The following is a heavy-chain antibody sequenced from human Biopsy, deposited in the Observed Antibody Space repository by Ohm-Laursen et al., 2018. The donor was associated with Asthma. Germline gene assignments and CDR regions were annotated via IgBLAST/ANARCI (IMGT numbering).Heavy chain of an antibody. CDR3: ARKARHGDYDFDY. Sequence: SLRLSCAASGFTFSSYGMHWVRQAPGKGLEWVAVIWYDGSNKYYADFVKGRFTISRDNSKNTLYLQMNSLRAEDTAVYYCARKARHGDYDFDYWGQGTLVTVSS. V-gene: IGHV3-33*01. CDR1: GFTFSSYG. CDR2: IWYDGSNK. D-gene: IGHD4-17*01. J-gene: IGHJ4*02.